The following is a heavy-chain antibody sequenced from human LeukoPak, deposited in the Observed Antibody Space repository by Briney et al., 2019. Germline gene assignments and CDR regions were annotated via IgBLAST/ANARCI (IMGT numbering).Heavy chain of an antibody. Sequence: SETLSLTCTVFGCSISSSSYYWGWIRQPPGKGLEWIGSIYYSGSTYYNPSLKSRVTISVDTSKNQFSLKLSSVTAADTAVYYCARDVDTAMTRHFDYWGQGTLVTVSS. V-gene: IGHV4-39*07. CDR2: IYYSGST. CDR1: GCSISSSSYY. D-gene: IGHD5-18*01. CDR3: ARDVDTAMTRHFDY. J-gene: IGHJ4*02.